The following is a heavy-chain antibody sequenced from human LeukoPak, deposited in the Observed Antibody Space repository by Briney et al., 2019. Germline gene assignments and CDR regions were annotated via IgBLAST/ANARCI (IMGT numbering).Heavy chain of an antibody. D-gene: IGHD3-9*01. J-gene: IGHJ4*02. CDR3: AKDFNFNYDILTGYYFDY. V-gene: IGHV3-30*02. Sequence: GGSLRLSCAASGFSFRDYGMHWVRRTPGKGLEWVAFIRSDGSDKYYADSVKGRFTISRDNSKNTLYLQMNSLRAEDTAVYYCAKDFNFNYDILTGYYFDYWGQGTLVTVSS. CDR2: IRSDGSDK. CDR1: GFSFRDYG.